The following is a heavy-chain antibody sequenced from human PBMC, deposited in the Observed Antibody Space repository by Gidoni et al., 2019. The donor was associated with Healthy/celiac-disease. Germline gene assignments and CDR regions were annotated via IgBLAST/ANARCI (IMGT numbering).Heavy chain of an antibody. D-gene: IGHD3-9*01. Sequence: EVQLLESGGGLVQPGGSLRLSCAASGFTFSSYAMSWVRQAPGKGLGWVSAISGSGGSTYYADSVKGRFTISRDNSKNTLYLQMNSLRAEDTAVYYCAKGWGLVIIRTPAFDYWGQGTLVTVSS. CDR2: ISGSGGST. CDR1: GFTFSSYA. J-gene: IGHJ4*02. V-gene: IGHV3-23*01. CDR3: AKGWGLVIIRTPAFDY.